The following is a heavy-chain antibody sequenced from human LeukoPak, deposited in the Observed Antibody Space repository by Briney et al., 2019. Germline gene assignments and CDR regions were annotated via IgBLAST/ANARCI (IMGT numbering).Heavy chain of an antibody. CDR1: GGSISSGGYY. J-gene: IGHJ2*01. CDR3: ARDKGPDYDHWYFDL. Sequence: PSQTLSLTCTVSGGSISSGGYYWSWIRQPPGKGLEWIGYIYHSGSTYYNPSLKSRVTISVDTSKNQFSLKLSSVTAADTAVYYCARDKGPDYDHWYFDLWGRGTLVTVSS. CDR2: IYHSGST. D-gene: IGHD4-17*01. V-gene: IGHV4-30-2*01.